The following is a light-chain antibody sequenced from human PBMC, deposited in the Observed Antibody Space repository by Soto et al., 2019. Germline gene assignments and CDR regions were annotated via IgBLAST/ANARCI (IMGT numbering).Light chain of an antibody. CDR3: AAWDDSLNGPV. CDR2: TNN. V-gene: IGLV1-44*01. Sequence: QSVLTQPPSASGTPGQRVTISCSGSSSNIGSNSVNWYQQLPGTAPKLLISTNNQRPSGVPDRCSGSKSGTSASLAISGLQSEDEADYYCAAWDDSLNGPVFGGGTKVTVL. J-gene: IGLJ2*01. CDR1: SSNIGSNS.